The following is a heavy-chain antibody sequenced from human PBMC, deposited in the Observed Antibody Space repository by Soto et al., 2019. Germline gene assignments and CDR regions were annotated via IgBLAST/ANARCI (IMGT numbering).Heavy chain of an antibody. Sequence: QVQLVESGGGVVQPGRSLRLSCAASGFTFSSYGMNWVRQAPGKGLEWVAVISYDGSNKYYADSVKGRFTISRDNSKNTLYLQMNSLRAEDTAVYYCAKDRGIAADQYYYYYYGMDVWGQGTTVTVSS. V-gene: IGHV3-30*18. CDR2: ISYDGSNK. J-gene: IGHJ6*02. CDR1: GFTFSSYG. CDR3: AKDRGIAADQYYYYYYGMDV. D-gene: IGHD6-13*01.